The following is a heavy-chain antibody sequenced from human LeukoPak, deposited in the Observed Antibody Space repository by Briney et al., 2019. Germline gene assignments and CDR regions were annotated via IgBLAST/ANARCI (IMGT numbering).Heavy chain of an antibody. D-gene: IGHD4-17*01. CDR1: GGSISSGSCY. CDR2: IYTSGST. V-gene: IGHV4-61*02. Sequence: PSETLSLTCTVSGGSISSGSCYWSWIRQPAGKGLEWIGRIYTSGSTNYNPSLKSRVTISLDTSKNQFSLKLSSVTAADTAVYYCANSIDFDYGDYYFDYWGQGALVTISS. CDR3: ANSIDFDYGDYYFDY. J-gene: IGHJ4*02.